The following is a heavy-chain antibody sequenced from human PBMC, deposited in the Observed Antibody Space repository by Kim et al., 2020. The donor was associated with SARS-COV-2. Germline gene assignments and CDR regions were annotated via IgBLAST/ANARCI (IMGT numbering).Heavy chain of an antibody. Sequence: STYSADSVKGRFTISRDNSMNTLYLQMNSLRAEDTAVYFCAKGFEALDIWGQGTMVTVSS. CDR2: ST. V-gene: IGHV3-23*03. J-gene: IGHJ3*02. CDR3: AKGFEALDI.